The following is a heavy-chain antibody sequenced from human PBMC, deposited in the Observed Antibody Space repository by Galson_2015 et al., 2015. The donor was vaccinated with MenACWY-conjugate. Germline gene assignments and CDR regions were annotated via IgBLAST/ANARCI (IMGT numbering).Heavy chain of an antibody. CDR3: ARISGSYYLPDY. Sequence: QSGAEVIKPGESLRISCKGSGCSFTRYWISWVRQMPGKGLERMGRIDPSDSYTNYSPSFQGHVTISADKSISTAYLQWSSLKASDTAMYYCARISGSYYLPDYWGQGTLVTVSS. V-gene: IGHV5-10-1*01. CDR2: IDPSDSYT. D-gene: IGHD1-26*01. J-gene: IGHJ4*02. CDR1: GCSFTRYW.